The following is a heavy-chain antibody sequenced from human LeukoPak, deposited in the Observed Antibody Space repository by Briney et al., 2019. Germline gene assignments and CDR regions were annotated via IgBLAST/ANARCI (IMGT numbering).Heavy chain of an antibody. CDR1: GGSFSGYY. V-gene: IGHV4-34*01. J-gene: IGHJ4*02. CDR2: INHSGST. D-gene: IGHD3-22*01. Sequence: SETLSLTCAVYGGSFSGYYWSWIRQPPGKGLEWIGEINHSGSTNYNPSLKSRVTISVDTSKNQFSLKLSSVTAADTAVYYCARVARYYDSSGYRAKPFSDYWGQGTLVTVSS. CDR3: ARVARYYDSSGYRAKPFSDY.